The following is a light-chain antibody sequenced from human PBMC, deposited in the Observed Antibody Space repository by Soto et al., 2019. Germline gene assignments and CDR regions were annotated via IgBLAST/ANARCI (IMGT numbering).Light chain of an antibody. Sequence: DIQMTQSPSTLSASVGDSVTITGRASQSISSWLAWYQQKPGKVPKLLIYKASSLESEVPSRFSGRGSGTEFTLTISSLQPDDFATYYCQQYNDASPTFGHGTKLETK. V-gene: IGKV1-5*03. CDR2: KAS. CDR3: QQYNDASPT. J-gene: IGKJ2*01. CDR1: QSISSW.